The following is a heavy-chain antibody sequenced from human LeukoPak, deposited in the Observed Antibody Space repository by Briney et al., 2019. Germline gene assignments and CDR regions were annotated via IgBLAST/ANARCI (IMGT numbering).Heavy chain of an antibody. CDR1: GFTFSSYE. V-gene: IGHV3-48*03. Sequence: PGGSLRLSCAASGFTFSSYEMNWVRQAPGKGLEWVSYISSSGSTIYYADSVKGRFTISRDNAKNSLYLQMNSLRAEDTAVYYCAKRGTVTTFGHCDYWGQGTLVTVSS. CDR2: ISSSGSTI. CDR3: AKRGTVTTFGHCDY. D-gene: IGHD4-17*01. J-gene: IGHJ4*02.